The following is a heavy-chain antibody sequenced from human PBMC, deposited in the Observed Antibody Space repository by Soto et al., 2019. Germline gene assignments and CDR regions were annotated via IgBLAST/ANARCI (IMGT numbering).Heavy chain of an antibody. CDR1: GFTYSTYT. CDR2: ISYDGNNK. J-gene: IGHJ4*02. Sequence: PGGSLRLSCAASGFTYSTYTMHWVRQAPGKGLEWVAVISYDGNNKFYADSVKGRFTISRDNAKNSLFLQIDSLTADDTAVYYSARDVAYNRQDYWGLGTLVTVSS. CDR3: ARDVAYNRQDY. V-gene: IGHV3-30-3*01. D-gene: IGHD1-20*01.